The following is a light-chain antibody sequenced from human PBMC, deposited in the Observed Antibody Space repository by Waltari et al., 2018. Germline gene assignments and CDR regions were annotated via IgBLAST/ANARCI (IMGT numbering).Light chain of an antibody. CDR1: SLRNSY. CDR2: GKN. Sequence: SSELTQDPAVSVALGQTVRITCQGDSLRNSYASWYQQKPGQAPVVVTFGKNNRPSGIPDRFSGSSSGSTSFLTITGAQAEDEADYYCNSRDSSTNHVVFGGGTKLTVL. J-gene: IGLJ3*02. CDR3: NSRDSSTNHVV. V-gene: IGLV3-19*01.